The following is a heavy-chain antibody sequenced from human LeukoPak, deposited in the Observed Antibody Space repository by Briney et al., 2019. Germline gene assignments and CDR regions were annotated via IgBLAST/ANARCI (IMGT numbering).Heavy chain of an antibody. Sequence: ASVKVSCKASGYTFTGYYMHWVRQAPGQGLEWMGWINPNSGGTYYAQKFQGRVTMTRDTSISTAYMELRRLRSGDTAVYYCAALGYCSGGNCYPIWGGQGTLVTVSS. CDR2: INPNSGGT. J-gene: IGHJ4*02. CDR3: AALGYCSGGNCYPIW. D-gene: IGHD2-15*01. V-gene: IGHV1-2*02. CDR1: GYTFTGYY.